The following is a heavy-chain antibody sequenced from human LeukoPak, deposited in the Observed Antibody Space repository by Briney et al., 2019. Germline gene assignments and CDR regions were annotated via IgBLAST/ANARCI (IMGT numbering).Heavy chain of an antibody. D-gene: IGHD3-9*01. CDR1: GFTFSTYA. CDR3: AKQLSQLRYFDWQIDY. Sequence: GGSLRLSCAASGFTFSTYAMDWVRQAPGKGLEWVSYLSSSSSVIYHADSVKGRFTISRDNAKNSLYLQMNSLRAEDTAVYYCAKQLSQLRYFDWQIDYWGQGTLVTVSS. V-gene: IGHV3-48*01. CDR2: LSSSSSVI. J-gene: IGHJ4*02.